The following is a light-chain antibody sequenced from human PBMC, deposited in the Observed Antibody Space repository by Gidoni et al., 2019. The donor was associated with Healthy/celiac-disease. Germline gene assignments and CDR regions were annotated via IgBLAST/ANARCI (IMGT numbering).Light chain of an antibody. J-gene: IGLJ2*01. V-gene: IGLV2-14*03. CDR2: DVS. CDR1: SSDVGGYNY. CDR3: SSYTSSSVV. Sequence: QSALTQPASVSGSPGQSITSSCTGTSSDVGGYNYVSWYQQHPGKAPNLMIYDVSNRPSGVSNRFSGSKSGNTASLTISGLQAEDEADYYCSSYTSSSVVFGGGTKLTVL.